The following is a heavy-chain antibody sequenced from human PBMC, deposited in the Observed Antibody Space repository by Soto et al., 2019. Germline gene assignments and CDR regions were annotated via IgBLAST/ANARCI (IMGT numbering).Heavy chain of an antibody. CDR1: GGPISSSSYY. Sequence: PSETLSLTCTVSGGPISSSSYYWGWIRQPPGKGLEWIGSIYYSGSTYYNPSLKSRVTISVDTSKNQFSLKLSSVTAADTAVYYCARVHYYDILTGFEAWFDPWGQGTLVTVS. J-gene: IGHJ5*02. CDR2: IYYSGST. CDR3: ARVHYYDILTGFEAWFDP. D-gene: IGHD3-9*01. V-gene: IGHV4-39*01.